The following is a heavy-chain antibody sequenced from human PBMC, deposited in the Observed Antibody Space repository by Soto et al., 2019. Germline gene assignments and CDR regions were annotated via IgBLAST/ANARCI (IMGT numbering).Heavy chain of an antibody. D-gene: IGHD3-9*01. CDR1: GGSISSGGYY. CDR2: IYYSGST. Sequence: PSETLSLTCTVSGGSISSGGYYWGWIRQHPGKGLEWIGYIYYSGSTYYNPSLKSRVTISVDTSKNQFSLKLSSVTAADTAVYYCARGTLIYDILTGYYTANWFDPWGQGTLVTVSS. CDR3: ARGTLIYDILTGYYTANWFDP. J-gene: IGHJ5*02. V-gene: IGHV4-31*03.